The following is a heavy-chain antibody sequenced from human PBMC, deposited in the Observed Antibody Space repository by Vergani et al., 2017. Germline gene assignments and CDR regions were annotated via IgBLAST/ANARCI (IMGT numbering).Heavy chain of an antibody. CDR2: IYYSGST. CDR3: ARDNKQRRPRAFDL. CDR1: NDSVSTTFYY. D-gene: IGHD2/OR15-2a*01. V-gene: IGHV4-39*02. J-gene: IGHJ3*01. Sequence: QVQLQESGPGLVKPSETLSLPCTVSNDSVSTTFYYWGWIRQTPGKGLEWIGSIYYSGSTYYNPSLVCRVTMSVDTSKSQFSLKLRSVTAADTAVYYCARDNKQRRPRAFDLWGQGTMVTVSS.